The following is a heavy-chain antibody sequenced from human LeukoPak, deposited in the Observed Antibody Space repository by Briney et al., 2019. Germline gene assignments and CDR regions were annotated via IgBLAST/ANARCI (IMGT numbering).Heavy chain of an antibody. J-gene: IGHJ4*02. CDR2: IIPIFGTA. CDR3: ARDVGDRSSSL. V-gene: IGHV1-69*06. Sequence: GASVKVSCKASGGTFSSYAISWVRQAPGQGLEWMGGIIPIFGTANYAQKFQGRVTITADKSTSTAYMELSSLRSEDTAVYYCARDVGDRSSSLWGQGTLVTVSS. CDR1: GGTFSSYA. D-gene: IGHD6-13*01.